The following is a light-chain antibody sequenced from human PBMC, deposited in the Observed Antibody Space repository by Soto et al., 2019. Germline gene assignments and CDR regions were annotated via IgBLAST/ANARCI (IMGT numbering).Light chain of an antibody. CDR1: QSVSSN. J-gene: IGKJ1*01. CDR3: QQSYSTLLT. Sequence: EIVMTQSPATLSVSPGERATLSCRASQSVSSNLAWYQQKPGQAPRLLIYGASTRATGIPARFSGSGSGTEFTLTISSLQSEDFAVYYCQQSYSTLLTFGQGTKVEIK. V-gene: IGKV3-15*01. CDR2: GAS.